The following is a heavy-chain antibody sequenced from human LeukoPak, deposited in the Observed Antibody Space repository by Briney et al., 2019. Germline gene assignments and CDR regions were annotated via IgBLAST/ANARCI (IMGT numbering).Heavy chain of an antibody. Sequence: SETLSLTCTVSGGSIRSYYWSWLRQPPGKGLEWIGYIYYSGSTNYNPSLKSRVTISVDTSKNQFSLKLSSVTAADTAVYCCARGNGGFDIWGQGTMVTVSS. CDR2: IYYSGST. CDR1: GGSIRSYY. CDR3: ARGNGGFDI. D-gene: IGHD3-16*01. J-gene: IGHJ3*02. V-gene: IGHV4-59*01.